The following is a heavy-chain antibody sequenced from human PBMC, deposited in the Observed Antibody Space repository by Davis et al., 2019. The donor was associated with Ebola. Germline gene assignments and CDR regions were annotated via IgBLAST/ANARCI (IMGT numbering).Heavy chain of an antibody. Sequence: PSETLSLTCTVSGGSINGHYWSWIRQPPGKGLEWIGYIFHSGYTNYHPSLKSRVTISVDTSKNQFSLKLNSVTAADTAVFYCARYWGTGGVAFDPWGQGTLVTVSS. CDR3: ARYWGTGGVAFDP. D-gene: IGHD2-8*02. J-gene: IGHJ5*02. CDR1: GGSINGHY. CDR2: IFHSGYT. V-gene: IGHV4-59*11.